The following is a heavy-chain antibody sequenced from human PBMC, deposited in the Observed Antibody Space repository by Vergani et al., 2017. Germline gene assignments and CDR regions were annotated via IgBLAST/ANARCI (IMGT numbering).Heavy chain of an antibody. CDR2: ISSSGSTK. D-gene: IGHD5-18*01. CDR3: ARDRLFPYSYGPGGENYFDY. CDR1: GFTFSSYE. V-gene: IGHV3-48*03. Sequence: EVQLVESGGGLVQPGGSLRLSCAASGFTFSSYEMNWVRQAPGKGLEWVSYISSSGSTKYYADSVKGRFTISRDTATNSLYLQMNSLRAEDTAVYYCARDRLFPYSYGPGGENYFDYWGQGTLVTVSS. J-gene: IGHJ4*02.